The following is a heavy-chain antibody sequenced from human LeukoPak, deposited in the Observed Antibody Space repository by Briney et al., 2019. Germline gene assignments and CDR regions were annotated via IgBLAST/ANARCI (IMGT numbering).Heavy chain of an antibody. CDR3: ARHPIESWKWTYYDILTGYWRPQTTNWFDP. CDR2: IYPGDSDT. CDR1: GYRFTSYW. Sequence: GESLKISCKGSGYRFTSYWIGWVRRMPGKGLEWMGIIYPGDSDTRYSPSFKGQVTISADKSISTAYLQWSSLKASDTAMYHCARHPIESWKWTYYDILTGYWRPQTTNWFDPWGQGTLVTVSS. V-gene: IGHV5-51*01. J-gene: IGHJ5*02. D-gene: IGHD3-9*01.